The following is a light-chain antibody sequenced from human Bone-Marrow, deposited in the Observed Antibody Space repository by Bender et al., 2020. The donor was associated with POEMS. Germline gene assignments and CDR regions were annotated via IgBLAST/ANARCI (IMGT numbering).Light chain of an antibody. V-gene: IGLV2-23*02. CDR1: GNDIGSFNL. CDR3: CSYTLSSTWV. CDR2: EVN. Sequence: QSALTQPASVSGSPGQSITISCTGTGNDIGSFNLVSWYQQYPGAAPKLIISEVNKPPSEISSRFSASKSDNTAFLTISGLQAEDEADYYCCSYTLSSTWVFGGGTKVTVL. J-gene: IGLJ3*02.